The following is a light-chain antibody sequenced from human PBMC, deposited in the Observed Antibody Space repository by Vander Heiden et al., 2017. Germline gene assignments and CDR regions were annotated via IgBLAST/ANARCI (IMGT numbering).Light chain of an antibody. J-gene: IGKJ2*02. CDR2: WAS. CDR3: QQYYNTPCT. CDR1: QSVLYSSNNKNY. V-gene: IGKV4-1*01. Sequence: DIVMTQSPDSLAMSLGERATINCKSSQSVLYSSNNKNYLAWYQQKPGQPPKLLIYWASTRESGVPDRFSGSGSGTDFTLTISSLQAEDVAVYYCQQYYNTPCTFGQGTKLEIK.